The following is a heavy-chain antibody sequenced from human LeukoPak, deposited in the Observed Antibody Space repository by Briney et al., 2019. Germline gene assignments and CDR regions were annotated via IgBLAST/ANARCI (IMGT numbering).Heavy chain of an antibody. CDR1: GGTFSSYA. Sequence: ASVKVSCKASGGTFSSYAISWVRQAPGQGLEWMGGIIPIFGTANYAQKFQGRVTITTDESTSTAYMELSSLRSEDTAVYHCARVVGATGGYFDYWGQGTLVTVSS. J-gene: IGHJ4*02. CDR2: IIPIFGTA. CDR3: ARVVGATGGYFDY. V-gene: IGHV1-69*05. D-gene: IGHD1-26*01.